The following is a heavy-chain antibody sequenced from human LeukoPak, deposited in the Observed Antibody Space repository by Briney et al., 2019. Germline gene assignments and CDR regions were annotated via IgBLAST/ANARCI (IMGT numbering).Heavy chain of an antibody. Sequence: SETLSLTCAVSGGSISSGGYSWSWIRQPPGKGLEWIGYIYHSGSTYYNPSLKSRVTISVDRSKNQFSLKLSSVTAADTAVYYCARGPPGADIVVVVAATPFDYWGQGTLVTVSS. CDR1: GGSISSGGYS. CDR3: ARGPPGADIVVVVAATPFDY. J-gene: IGHJ4*02. CDR2: IYHSGST. D-gene: IGHD2-15*01. V-gene: IGHV4-30-2*01.